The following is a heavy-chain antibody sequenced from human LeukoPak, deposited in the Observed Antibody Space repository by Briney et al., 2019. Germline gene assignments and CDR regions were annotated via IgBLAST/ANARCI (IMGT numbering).Heavy chain of an antibody. D-gene: IGHD2-2*01. V-gene: IGHV1-8*01. CDR1: GYTFTSFD. Sequence: ASVKVSCKASGYTFTSFDIYWVRQATGQGLEWMGWMNPNSGNTGYAQKFQGRVTMTRTTSINTAYMELSSLRSEDTAVYYCARGSRYCSTTSYYSHDQWGQGTLVTVSS. CDR3: ARGSRYCSTTSYYSHDQ. CDR2: MNPNSGNT. J-gene: IGHJ5*02.